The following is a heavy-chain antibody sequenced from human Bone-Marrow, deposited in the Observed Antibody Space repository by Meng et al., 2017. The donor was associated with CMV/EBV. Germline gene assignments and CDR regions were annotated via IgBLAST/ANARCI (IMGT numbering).Heavy chain of an antibody. J-gene: IGHJ6*02. D-gene: IGHD2-21*01. V-gene: IGHV4-39*01. Sequence: GSLRLSCNVSGGSISSSSYYWGWIRQPPGKGLEWIGSIYYSGSTYYNPSLKSRVTISVGTSKNQFSLKLSSVTATDTAVYYCARAVVDYGMDVWGQGTTVTVSS. CDR3: ARAVVDYGMDV. CDR2: IYYSGST. CDR1: GGSISSSSYY.